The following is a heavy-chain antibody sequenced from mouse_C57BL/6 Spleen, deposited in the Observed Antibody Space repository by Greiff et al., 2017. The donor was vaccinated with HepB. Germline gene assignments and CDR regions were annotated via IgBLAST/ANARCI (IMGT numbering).Heavy chain of an antibody. CDR3: ARENYGSSRYAMDY. J-gene: IGHJ4*01. V-gene: IGHV1-64*01. CDR2: IHPNSGST. D-gene: IGHD1-1*01. CDR1: GYTFTSYW. Sequence: QVHVKQPGAELVKPGASVKLSCKASGYTFTSYWMHWVKQRPGQGLEWIGMIHPNSGSTNYNEKFKSKATLTVDKSSSTAYMQLSSLTSEDSAVYYCARENYGSSRYAMDYWGQGTSVTVSS.